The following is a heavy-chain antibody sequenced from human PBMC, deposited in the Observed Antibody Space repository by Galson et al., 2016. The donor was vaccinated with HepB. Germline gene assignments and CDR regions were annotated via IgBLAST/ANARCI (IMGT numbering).Heavy chain of an antibody. J-gene: IGHJ4*02. CDR1: GFTFSTYA. CDR2: ISYDGSNK. CDR3: YSYGY. D-gene: IGHD4-11*01. V-gene: IGHV3-30*03. Sequence: SLRLSCAASGFTFSTYAMHWVRQAPGKGLEWVAVISYDGSNKFYADSVKGRFTISRDNSKNTLYLQMNSLRAGDTAVYYCYSYGYWGQGTLVTVSS.